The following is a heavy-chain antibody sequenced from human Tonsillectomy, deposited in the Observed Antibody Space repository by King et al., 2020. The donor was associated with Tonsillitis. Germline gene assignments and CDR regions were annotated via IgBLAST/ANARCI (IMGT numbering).Heavy chain of an antibody. J-gene: IGHJ3*02. D-gene: IGHD6-13*01. CDR3: AREGGSSWSHAFDI. Sequence: VQLVESGGGLVQPGGSLRLSCAASGFTFSSYEMNWVRQAPGKGLEWVSYIRSSGTHINYAKSVKGRLTISSDNAKNTLYLQMCSLRAEDTAVYYCAREGGSSWSHAFDIWGQGTMVTVSS. CDR1: GFTFSSYE. V-gene: IGHV3-48*03. CDR2: IRSSGTHI.